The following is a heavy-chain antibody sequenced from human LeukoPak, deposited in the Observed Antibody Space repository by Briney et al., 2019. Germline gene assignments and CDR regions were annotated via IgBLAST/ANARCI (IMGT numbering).Heavy chain of an antibody. J-gene: IGHJ6*03. Sequence: GGSLRLSCAASGFTVRSNYMSWVRQAPGKGLEWVSVIYSGGSTYYADSVKGRFTISRDNSKNTLYLQMNSLRAEDTAVYYCARAVVRADYYYYYMDVWGKGTTVTVSS. CDR1: GFTVRSNY. CDR3: ARAVVRADYYYYYMDV. CDR2: IYSGGST. V-gene: IGHV3-53*01. D-gene: IGHD2-15*01.